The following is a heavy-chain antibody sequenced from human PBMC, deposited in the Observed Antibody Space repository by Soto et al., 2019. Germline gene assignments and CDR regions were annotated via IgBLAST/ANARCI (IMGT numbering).Heavy chain of an antibody. V-gene: IGHV4-30-2*01. Sequence: LSLTCAVSGGSISSGGYSWSWIRQPPGKGLEWIGYIYQSGSTYYNPSLKSRVTISVDRSRNQFSLKLSSVTAADTAVYFCATQSYSNSGAYYYYAMDVWGQGTTVTVSS. J-gene: IGHJ6*02. CDR2: IYQSGST. CDR3: ATQSYSNSGAYYYYAMDV. CDR1: GGSISSGGYS. D-gene: IGHD4-4*01.